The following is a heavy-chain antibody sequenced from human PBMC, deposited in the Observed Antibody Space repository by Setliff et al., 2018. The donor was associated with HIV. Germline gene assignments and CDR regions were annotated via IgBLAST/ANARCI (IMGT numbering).Heavy chain of an antibody. V-gene: IGHV4-59*11. CDR3: ARGQLLNYYYYYYMDV. CDR1: GGSISSHY. J-gene: IGHJ6*03. CDR2: IYYSGST. Sequence: SLTCTVSGGSISSHYWSWIRQPPGKGLEWIGYIYYSGSTNYNPSLKSRVTISVDTSKNQFSLKLSSVTAADTAVYYCARGQLLNYYYYYYMDVWGKGTTVTVSS. D-gene: IGHD2-2*01.